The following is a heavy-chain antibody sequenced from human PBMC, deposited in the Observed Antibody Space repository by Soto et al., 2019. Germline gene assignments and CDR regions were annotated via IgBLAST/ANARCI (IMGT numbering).Heavy chain of an antibody. J-gene: IGHJ6*02. CDR2: ISWDGGST. CDR1: GFTFDDYT. Sequence: GGSLRLSCAASGFTFDDYTMHWVRQAPGKGLEWVSLISWDGGSTYYADSVKGRFTISRDNSKNSLYLQMNSLRTEDTALYYCAKDSGCTNGVCFPSPGGMDVWGQGT. D-gene: IGHD2-8*01. V-gene: IGHV3-43*01. CDR3: AKDSGCTNGVCFPSPGGMDV.